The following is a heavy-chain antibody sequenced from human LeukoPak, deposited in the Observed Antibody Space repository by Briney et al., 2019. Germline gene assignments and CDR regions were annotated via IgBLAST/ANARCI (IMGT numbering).Heavy chain of an antibody. Sequence: SVRLSCKASGYTLTGYDMSWVRHGSGQGIEWMGRSNPNSCGTNYAPKFQGRVTMTRDTSFSTAYMELSRLRSDDTAVYYCARDLVTMVRGRGIHYFDYWGQGTLVTVSS. J-gene: IGHJ4*02. D-gene: IGHD3-10*01. CDR3: ARDLVTMVRGRGIHYFDY. CDR1: GYTLTGYD. CDR2: SNPNSCGT. V-gene: IGHV1-2*06.